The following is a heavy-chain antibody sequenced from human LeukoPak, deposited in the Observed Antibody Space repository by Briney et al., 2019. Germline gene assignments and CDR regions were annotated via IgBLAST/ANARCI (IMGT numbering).Heavy chain of an antibody. D-gene: IGHD2-2*01. Sequence: GGSLRLSCAASGFTFSSYAMSWVRQAPGKGLEWVSAISGSGGSTYYADSVKGRFTISRDNSKNTLYLQMNSLRAEDTAVYYCAKDVTSSRYYYYGMDVWGQGTTVTVSS. J-gene: IGHJ6*02. CDR2: ISGSGGST. CDR1: GFTFSSYA. CDR3: AKDVTSSRYYYYGMDV. V-gene: IGHV3-23*01.